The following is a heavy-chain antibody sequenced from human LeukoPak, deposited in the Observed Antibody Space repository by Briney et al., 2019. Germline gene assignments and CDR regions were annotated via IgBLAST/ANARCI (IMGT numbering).Heavy chain of an antibody. V-gene: IGHV4-39*01. J-gene: IGHJ4*02. CDR3: ARYAGGDYFDY. D-gene: IGHD3-16*01. Sequence: SETLSLTCTVSGGSISSSSYYWGWIRQPPGKGLEWIGSIYYSGSTYYNPSLKSRVTISVDTSRNQFSLKLSSVTAADTAVYYCARYAGGDYFDYWGQGTLVTVSS. CDR1: GGSISSSSYY. CDR2: IYYSGST.